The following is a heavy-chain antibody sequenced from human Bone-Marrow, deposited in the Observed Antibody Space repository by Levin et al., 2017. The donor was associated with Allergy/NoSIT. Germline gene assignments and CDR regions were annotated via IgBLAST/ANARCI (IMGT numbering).Heavy chain of an antibody. CDR3: TTGSLFGVITQAEDF. Sequence: GGSLRLSCVGSGFTFINAWMSWFRRAPGKGLEWIGRIKSNAAGGTADYAAPVKGHFTISRDDSKNTLYLQMDSLKTEDTAVYYCTTGSLFGVITQAEDFWGQGTMVTVSS. V-gene: IGHV3-15*01. D-gene: IGHD3-3*01. CDR2: IKSNAAGGTA. CDR1: GFTFINAW. J-gene: IGHJ3*01.